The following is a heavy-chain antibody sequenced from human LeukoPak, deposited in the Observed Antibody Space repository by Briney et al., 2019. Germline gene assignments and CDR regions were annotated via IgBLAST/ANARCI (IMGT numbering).Heavy chain of an antibody. Sequence: GGSLRLSCAASGFIFSNFAMGWVRQAPGKGLEWVSSVSETAGATYYADSVRGRFSISRDNSKNMVYLQMNSLRAEDTALYYCAGRRFPGGSLDVWGKGTTVTVSS. J-gene: IGHJ6*04. CDR1: GFIFSNFA. V-gene: IGHV3-23*01. CDR3: AGRRFPGGSLDV. D-gene: IGHD2-15*01. CDR2: VSETAGAT.